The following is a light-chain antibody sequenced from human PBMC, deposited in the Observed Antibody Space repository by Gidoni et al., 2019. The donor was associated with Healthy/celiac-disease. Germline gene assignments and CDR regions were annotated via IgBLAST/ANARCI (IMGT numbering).Light chain of an antibody. CDR1: QSISSY. CDR3: QQSYSTPFT. Sequence: DIQMIQSPSSLSASVAHRVTITFRASQSISSYLNWYQQKPGKAPKLLIYAASSLQSGVPSRFSGSGSGTDFTLTSSSLQPEDFATYYCQQSYSTPFTFXPXTKVDIK. V-gene: IGKV1-39*01. CDR2: AAS. J-gene: IGKJ3*01.